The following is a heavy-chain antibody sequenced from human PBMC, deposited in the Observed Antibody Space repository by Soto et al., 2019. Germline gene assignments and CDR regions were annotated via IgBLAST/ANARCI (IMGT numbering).Heavy chain of an antibody. CDR3: ARGWGTFDY. V-gene: IGHV3-48*02. Sequence: EVQLVESGGGLVQPGGSLRLSCAASGFTFSSYSMNWVRQAPGKGLEWVSYISSSSSTIYYADSVKGRFTISRDNAKNLLYLQMNSLRDEDTAVYYCARGWGTFDYWGQGTLVTVSS. CDR2: ISSSSSTI. J-gene: IGHJ4*02. D-gene: IGHD3-16*01. CDR1: GFTFSSYS.